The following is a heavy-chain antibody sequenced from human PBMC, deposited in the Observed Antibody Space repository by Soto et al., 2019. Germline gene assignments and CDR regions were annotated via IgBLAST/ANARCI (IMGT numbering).Heavy chain of an antibody. CDR2: IYSGGST. D-gene: IGHD6-13*01. CDR1: GFTVSSNY. J-gene: IGHJ6*02. Sequence: EVQLVETGGGLIQPGGSLRLSCAASGFTVSSNYMSWVRQAPGKGLEWVSVIYSGGSTYYADSSKGRFTISRDNSKNTVYRQMNSLRDEDTAVYYCARDRGVSPPTYYYYGMDVWGQGATGTDSS. V-gene: IGHV3-53*02. CDR3: ARDRGVSPPTYYYYGMDV.